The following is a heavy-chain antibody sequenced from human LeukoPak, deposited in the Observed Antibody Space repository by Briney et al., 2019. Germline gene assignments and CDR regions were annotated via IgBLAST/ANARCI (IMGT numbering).Heavy chain of an antibody. Sequence: PGGSLRLSCAASGFTFDDYAMHWVRQAPGKGLEWVSGISWNSGSIGYADSVKGRFTISRDNAKNSLYLQMNSLRAEDTALYYCAKSPMITFGGVIAGEAFDIWGQGTMVTVSS. CDR1: GFTFDDYA. CDR2: ISWNSGSI. D-gene: IGHD3-16*02. J-gene: IGHJ3*02. CDR3: AKSPMITFGGVIAGEAFDI. V-gene: IGHV3-9*01.